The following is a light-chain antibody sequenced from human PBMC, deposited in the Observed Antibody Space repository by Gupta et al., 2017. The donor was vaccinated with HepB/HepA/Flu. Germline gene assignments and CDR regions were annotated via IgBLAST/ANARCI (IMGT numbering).Light chain of an antibody. V-gene: IGLV1-40*01. Sequence: QSVLTQPPSVPGAPGQRVTISCTGSSSNIGAGYDVHWYQQLPGTAPKLLIYGNSNRPSGVPDRFSGSKSGTSASLPITGLQAEDEADYYCQSYDSSLSAWVFGGGTKLTVL. J-gene: IGLJ3*02. CDR3: QSYDSSLSAWV. CDR1: SSNIGAGYD. CDR2: GNS.